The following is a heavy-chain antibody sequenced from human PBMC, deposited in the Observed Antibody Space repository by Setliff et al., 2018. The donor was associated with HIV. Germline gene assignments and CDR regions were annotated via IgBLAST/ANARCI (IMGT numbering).Heavy chain of an antibody. CDR2: IYYSGST. CDR1: GGSISSNSYY. CDR3: ARVPRQLLKGAAAYFDY. Sequence: SETLSLTCTVSGGSISSNSYYWGWIRQPPGKGLEWIGSIYYSGSTSYNPSLKSRVTISVDTSKNQFSLRLSSVTAADTAVYYCARVPRQLLKGAAAYFDYWGQGILVTVSS. J-gene: IGHJ4*02. V-gene: IGHV4-39*07. D-gene: IGHD5-18*01.